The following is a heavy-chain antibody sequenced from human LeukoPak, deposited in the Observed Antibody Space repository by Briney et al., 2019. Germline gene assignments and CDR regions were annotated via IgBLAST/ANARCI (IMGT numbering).Heavy chain of an antibody. CDR1: GFTFSSYG. D-gene: IGHD3-16*02. CDR2: IKQDGSEK. J-gene: IGHJ4*02. V-gene: IGHV3-7*05. Sequence: PGGSLRLSCVVSGFTFSSYGMNWVRQAPGKGLEWVANIKQDGSEKYYVDSVKGRFTISRDNAKNSLYLQMNSLRAEDTAVYYCAREESDYVWGSYRSLDYWGQGTLVTVSS. CDR3: AREESDYVWGSYRSLDY.